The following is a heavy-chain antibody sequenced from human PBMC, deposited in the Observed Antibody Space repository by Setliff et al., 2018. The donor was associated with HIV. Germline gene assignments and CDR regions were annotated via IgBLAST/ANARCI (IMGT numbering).Heavy chain of an antibody. V-gene: IGHV4-39*07. D-gene: IGHD3-10*01. J-gene: IGHJ5*02. CDR1: GGSISSSSYY. CDR2: IYYSGGT. Sequence: SETLSLTCTVSGGSISSSSYYWGWIRQPPGKGLEWIGSIYYSGGTYYNPSLKSRVTISVDTSKNQFSLKLSSVTAADTAVYYCARVGDYGSGGWFDPWGQGTLVTVSS. CDR3: ARVGDYGSGGWFDP.